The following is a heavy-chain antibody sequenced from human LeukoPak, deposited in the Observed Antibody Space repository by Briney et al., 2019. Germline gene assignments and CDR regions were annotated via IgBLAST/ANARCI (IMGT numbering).Heavy chain of an antibody. Sequence: PVGSLRLSCAASGFTFSDYYMSWIRQAPGKGLEWVSYISSSVSTIYYADSVKGRFTISRDNAKNSLYLQMNSLRAEDTAVYYCASEGSYKWNTVDYWGQGTLVTVSS. D-gene: IGHD1/OR15-1a*01. CDR3: ASEGSYKWNTVDY. CDR1: GFTFSDYY. J-gene: IGHJ4*02. CDR2: ISSSVSTI. V-gene: IGHV3-11*01.